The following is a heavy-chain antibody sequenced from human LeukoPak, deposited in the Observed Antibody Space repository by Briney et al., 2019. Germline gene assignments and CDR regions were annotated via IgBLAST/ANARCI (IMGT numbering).Heavy chain of an antibody. CDR3: ARQAYYYGSGRLYSFDY. D-gene: IGHD3-10*01. CDR1: GGSFSGYY. V-gene: IGHV4-34*01. J-gene: IGHJ4*02. CDR2: INHSGST. Sequence: SETLSLTCAVYGGSFSGYYWSWIRQPPGKGLEWSGEINHSGSTNYNPSLKRRVTISVDTSKNQFSLKLSSVTAADTAVYYCARQAYYYGSGRLYSFDYWGQGTLVTVSS.